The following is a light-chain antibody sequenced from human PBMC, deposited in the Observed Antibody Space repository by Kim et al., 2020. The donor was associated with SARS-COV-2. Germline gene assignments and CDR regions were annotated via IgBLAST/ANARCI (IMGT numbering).Light chain of an antibody. CDR1: SLRSYY. CDR3: NSRDSSGNLVV. J-gene: IGLJ2*01. CDR2: GKN. Sequence: SELTQDPAVSVALGQTVRITCQGDSLRSYYASWYQQKPGQAPVLVIYGKNNRPSGIPDRFSGSSSGNTASLTITGAQAEDEADYYCNSRDSSGNLVVFGGGTQLTVL. V-gene: IGLV3-19*01.